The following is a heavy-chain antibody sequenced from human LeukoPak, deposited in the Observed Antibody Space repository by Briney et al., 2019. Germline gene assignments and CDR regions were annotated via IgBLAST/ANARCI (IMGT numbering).Heavy chain of an antibody. CDR2: ISGSGGST. Sequence: GGSLRLSCAASGFTFSSYAMSWVRQAPGKGLEWVSAISGSGGSTYYADSVKGRFTISRDNSKNTLYLQTNSLRAEDTAVYYCAKIDYDSSGSAFYYYYGMDVWGQGTTVTVSS. CDR3: AKIDYDSSGSAFYYYYGMDV. CDR1: GFTFSSYA. D-gene: IGHD3-22*01. J-gene: IGHJ6*02. V-gene: IGHV3-23*01.